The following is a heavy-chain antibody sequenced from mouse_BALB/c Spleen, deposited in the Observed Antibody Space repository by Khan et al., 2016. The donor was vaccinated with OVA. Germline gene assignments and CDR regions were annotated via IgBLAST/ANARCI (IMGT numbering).Heavy chain of an antibody. Sequence: EVELVESGPGLVKPSQSRSLTCTVTGYSITSDYAWNWIRQFPGNKLEWLGFISYSGNTNYNPSLKSRISITRDTSKNQFFLQLNSVTTEDTATYYCARISGGDFDYWGQGTTLTVSS. CDR1: GYSITSDYA. D-gene: IGHD1-3*01. CDR2: ISYSGNT. CDR3: ARISGGDFDY. V-gene: IGHV3-2*02. J-gene: IGHJ2*01.